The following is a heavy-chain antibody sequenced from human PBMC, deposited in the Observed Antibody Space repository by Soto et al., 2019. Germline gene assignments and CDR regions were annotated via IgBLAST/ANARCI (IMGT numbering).Heavy chain of an antibody. CDR1: FSSYG. CDR2: IGTAGDT. J-gene: IGHJ4*02. D-gene: IGHD2-15*01. V-gene: IGHV3-13*01. CDR3: ARLIPYCSGGSCYHYFAD. Sequence: FSSYGMRWVRHNTGKGLEWVSAIGTAGDTYYPGSVKGRFTISRENAKNSLYLQMNSLRAGDTAVYYCARLIPYCSGGSCYHYFADWGQGTPVPFS.